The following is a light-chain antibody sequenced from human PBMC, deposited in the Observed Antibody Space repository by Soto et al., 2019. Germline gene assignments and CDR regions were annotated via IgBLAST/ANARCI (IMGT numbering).Light chain of an antibody. V-gene: IGKV3-15*01. Sequence: ETVMTQSPATLSVSPGERATLSCRANQSVSSNLAWYQQKPGQAPRLLIYGASTRATGFPARFSGRGSGTEFTLTISSMQSEDFAVYYCQQYYKWTRTFGQGTKVEIK. J-gene: IGKJ1*01. CDR1: QSVSSN. CDR3: QQYYKWTRT. CDR2: GAS.